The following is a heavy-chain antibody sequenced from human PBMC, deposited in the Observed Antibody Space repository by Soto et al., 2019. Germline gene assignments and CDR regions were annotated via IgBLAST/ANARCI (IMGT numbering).Heavy chain of an antibody. D-gene: IGHD3-16*02. CDR3: AHTYIWGSYRYTNFDY. Sequence: KESGPTLVKPTQTLTLTCTFSGFSLSTSGVGVGWIRQPPGKALEWLALIYWDDDKRYSPSLKSRLTITKDTSKNQVVLTMTNMDPVDTATYYCAHTYIWGSYRYTNFDYWGQGTLVTVSS. J-gene: IGHJ4*02. CDR1: GFSLSTSGVG. V-gene: IGHV2-5*02. CDR2: IYWDDDK.